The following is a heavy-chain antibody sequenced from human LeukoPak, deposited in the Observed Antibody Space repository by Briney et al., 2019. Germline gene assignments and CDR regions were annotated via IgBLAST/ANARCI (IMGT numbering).Heavy chain of an antibody. CDR2: INHSGST. CDR1: GGSFSGYY. Sequence: SETLSPTCAVYGGSFSGYYWSWIRQPPGKGLEWIGEINHSGSTNYNPSLKSRVTISVDTSKNQFSLKLSSVTAADTAVYYCARKSIAVAGRGNYMDVWGKGTTVTISS. V-gene: IGHV4-34*01. J-gene: IGHJ6*03. D-gene: IGHD6-19*01. CDR3: ARKSIAVAGRGNYMDV.